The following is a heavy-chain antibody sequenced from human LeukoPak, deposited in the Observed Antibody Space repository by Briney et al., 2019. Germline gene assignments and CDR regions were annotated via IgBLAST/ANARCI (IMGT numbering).Heavy chain of an antibody. CDR2: ISGDGGST. J-gene: IGHJ4*02. D-gene: IGHD3-10*01. CDR1: GFTFDDYA. Sequence: GGPLRLSCAASGFTFDDYAMHWVRQAPGKGLEWVSLISGDGGSTYYADSVKGRFTISRDNSKNSLYLQMNSLRTEDTALYYCAKDIRGRLLWFGELFSYYFDYWGQGTLVTVSS. V-gene: IGHV3-43*02. CDR3: AKDIRGRLLWFGELFSYYFDY.